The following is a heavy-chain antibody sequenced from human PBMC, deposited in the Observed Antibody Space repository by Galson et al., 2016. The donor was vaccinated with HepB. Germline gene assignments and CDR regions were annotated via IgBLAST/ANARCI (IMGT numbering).Heavy chain of an antibody. Sequence: SLRLSCAASGFTFSTYNMNWVRQAPGKGLEWVSSISYNIYYADSVRGRFTISRDNAKNSLFLQMNSLRVEDTAVYYCAKGGFRLLDTWGQGTLVTVSS. D-gene: IGHD3-10*01. V-gene: IGHV3-21*04. CDR2: ISYNI. CDR3: AKGGFRLLDT. J-gene: IGHJ5*02. CDR1: GFTFSTYN.